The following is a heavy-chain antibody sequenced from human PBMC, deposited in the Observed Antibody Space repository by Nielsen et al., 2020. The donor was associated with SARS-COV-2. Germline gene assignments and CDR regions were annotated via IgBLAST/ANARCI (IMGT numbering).Heavy chain of an antibody. CDR3: ARDLTGDAFDI. J-gene: IGHJ3*02. Sequence: GESLKISCAGSGFSFSTYSMNWVRQAPGKRLEWVSVIDVGGDTDYTDSVKGRFTISRDNSRNTLYLQINSLRVDDTAVYYCARDLTGDAFDIWGQGTMVTVSS. CDR1: GFSFSTYS. D-gene: IGHD2-8*02. CDR2: IDVGGDT. V-gene: IGHV3-53*01.